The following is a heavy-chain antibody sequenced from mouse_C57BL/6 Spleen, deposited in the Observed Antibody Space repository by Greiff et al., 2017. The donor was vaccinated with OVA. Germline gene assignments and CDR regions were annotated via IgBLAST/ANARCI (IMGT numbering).Heavy chain of an antibody. CDR1: GYTFTSYW. CDR3: ARTYDGYYKGFAY. V-gene: IGHV1-72*01. J-gene: IGHJ3*01. D-gene: IGHD2-3*01. Sequence: QQSCKASGYTFTSYWMHWVKQRPGRGLEWIGRIDPNSGGTKYNEKFKSKATLTVDKPSSTAYMQLSSLTSEDSAVYYCARTYDGYYKGFAYWGQGTLVTVSA. CDR2: IDPNSGGT.